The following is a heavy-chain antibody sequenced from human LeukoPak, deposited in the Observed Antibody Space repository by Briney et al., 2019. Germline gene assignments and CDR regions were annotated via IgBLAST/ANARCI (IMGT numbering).Heavy chain of an antibody. V-gene: IGHV1-2*06. CDR1: GYTFTGYY. CDR3: ARVSSVSGDYSRGNDY. CDR2: INPNSGGT. D-gene: IGHD4-17*01. J-gene: IGHJ4*02. Sequence: ASVKVSCKASGYTFTGYYMHWVRQAPGQRLEWMGRINPNSGGTNYAQKFQGRVTMTRDTSISTAYMELSRLRSDDTAVYYCARVSSVSGDYSRGNDYWGQGTLVTVSS.